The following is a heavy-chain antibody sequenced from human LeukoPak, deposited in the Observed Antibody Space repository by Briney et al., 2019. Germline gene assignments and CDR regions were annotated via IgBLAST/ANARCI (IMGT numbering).Heavy chain of an antibody. V-gene: IGHV3-7*03. Sequence: GGSLRLSCVASGFTFSSYWMSWVRLSPGKGLEWVANIKPDGSETYYMDSVKGRFTISRDNTKNSLYLQMNSLRAEDTAVYYCAKASGSSGWYALHYWGQGTLVTVSS. CDR1: GFTFSSYW. CDR3: AKASGSSGWYALHY. CDR2: IKPDGSET. J-gene: IGHJ4*02. D-gene: IGHD6-19*01.